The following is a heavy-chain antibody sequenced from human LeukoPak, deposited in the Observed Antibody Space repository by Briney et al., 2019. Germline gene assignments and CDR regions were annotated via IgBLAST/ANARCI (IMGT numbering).Heavy chain of an antibody. CDR2: IYYSGST. CDR1: GGSISSYY. V-gene: IGHV4-59*01. J-gene: IGHJ6*03. CDR3: ARVVEMATIRGRGDYYYYMDV. Sequence: SETLSLTCTVSGGSISSYYWSWIRQPPGKGLEWIGYIYYSGSTNYNPSLKSRVTISVDTSKNQFSLKLSSVTAADTAVYYCARVVEMATIRGRGDYYYYMDVWGKGTTVTVSS. D-gene: IGHD5-24*01.